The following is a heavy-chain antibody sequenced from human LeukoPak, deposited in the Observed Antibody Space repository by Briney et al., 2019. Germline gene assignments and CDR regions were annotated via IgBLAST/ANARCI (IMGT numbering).Heavy chain of an antibody. CDR2: IYTGGGT. CDR1: GFTASSNS. CDR3: AKPVSSYYDSSGYDPQLDY. Sequence: GGSLRLSCAASGFTASSNSITWVRQAPGKGLEWVSIIYTGGGTYYADSVKGRFTISRDNSKNTLYLQMNSLRAEDTAVYYCAKPVSSYYDSSGYDPQLDYWGQGTLVTVSS. D-gene: IGHD3-22*01. V-gene: IGHV3-53*01. J-gene: IGHJ4*02.